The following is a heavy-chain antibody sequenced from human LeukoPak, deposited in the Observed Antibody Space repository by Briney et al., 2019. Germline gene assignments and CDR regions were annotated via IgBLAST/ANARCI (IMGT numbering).Heavy chain of an antibody. CDR3: AREGYCSGGTCYSTMNWFDP. CDR1: GYDFTSVG. D-gene: IGHD2-15*01. V-gene: IGHV1-18*01. CDR2: ISPYNGNT. J-gene: IGHJ5*02. Sequence: ASVKVSCKASGYDFTSVGITWVRRAPGQGLEWMGWISPYNGNTRYAQKFQGRVAMTTDTSTTTAYMELRGLRSDDTAVYYCAREGYCSGGTCYSTMNWFDPWGQGTLVTVSS.